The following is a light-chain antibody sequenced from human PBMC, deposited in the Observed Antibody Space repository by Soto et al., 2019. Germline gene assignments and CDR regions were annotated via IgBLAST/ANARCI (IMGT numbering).Light chain of an antibody. CDR3: AAWDDSLNGFYV. Sequence: QSVLTQPPSASGTPGQRVTISCSGGISNNGTNSVNWYQQLPGSAPKLLIYNNDLRPSGVPDRFSGSKSGTSASLAISGLQSEDEADYYCAAWDDSLNGFYVFGIGTKVTVL. CDR1: ISNNGTNS. J-gene: IGLJ1*01. V-gene: IGLV1-44*01. CDR2: NND.